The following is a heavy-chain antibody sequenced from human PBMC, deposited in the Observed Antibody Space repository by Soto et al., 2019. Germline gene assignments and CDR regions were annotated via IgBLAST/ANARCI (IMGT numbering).Heavy chain of an antibody. CDR2: IKEDGSDK. D-gene: IGHD2-15*01. J-gene: IGHJ5*02. V-gene: IGHV3-7*04. CDR1: GFSFSNSW. Sequence: CSAAGFSFSNSWMSWVRQAPGKGLEWVANIKEDGSDKNYVDSVKGRFTISRDNAKNSLYLQMNSLRVEDTAVYYCARDRNLEYCSGDSCYVVGWFDPWGQGTLVTVSS. CDR3: ARDRNLEYCSGDSCYVVGWFDP.